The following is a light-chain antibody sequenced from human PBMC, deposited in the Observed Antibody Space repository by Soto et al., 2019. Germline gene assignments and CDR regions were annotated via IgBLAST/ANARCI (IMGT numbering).Light chain of an antibody. CDR3: CSYAGSSTFYVV. CDR2: EVS. J-gene: IGLJ2*01. Sequence: QSALTQPASVSGSPGQSITISCTGTSSDVGRYNLVSWYQQHPGKAPKLMIYEVSKRPSGVSNRFSGSKSGNTASLTISGLQAEDEEDYYCCSYAGSSTFYVVFGGGTKLTVL. V-gene: IGLV2-23*02. CDR1: SSDVGRYNL.